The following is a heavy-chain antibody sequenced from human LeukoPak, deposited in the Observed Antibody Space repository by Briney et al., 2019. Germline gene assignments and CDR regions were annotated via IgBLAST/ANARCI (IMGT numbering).Heavy chain of an antibody. V-gene: IGHV3-33*01. D-gene: IGHD4-11*01. CDR1: GFTFSSYG. CDR3: ARDDYSTTFDY. J-gene: IGHJ4*02. CDR2: IWYDGSNK. Sequence: GGSLRLSCAASGFTFSSYGMHWVRQAPGKGLEWVAVIWYDGSNKYYADSVKGRFTISRDNSKNTLYLQMNSLRVEDTAVYYCARDDYSTTFDYWGQGTLVTVSS.